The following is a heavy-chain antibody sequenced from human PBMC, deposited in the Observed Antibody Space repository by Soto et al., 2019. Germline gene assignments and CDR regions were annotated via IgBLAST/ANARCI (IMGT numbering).Heavy chain of an antibody. J-gene: IGHJ6*03. CDR3: AHGGYSYGPYYYYYMDV. CDR1: GFSLSTSGVG. Sequence: SGPTLVNPTQTLTLTCTFAGFSLSTSGVGVGWKRQPPGKALEWLALIYWDDDKRYSPSLKSRLTITKDTSKKQVVLTMTNMDPVDTATYYCAHGGYSYGPYYYYYMDVWGKGTTVTVSS. CDR2: IYWDDDK. V-gene: IGHV2-5*02. D-gene: IGHD5-18*01.